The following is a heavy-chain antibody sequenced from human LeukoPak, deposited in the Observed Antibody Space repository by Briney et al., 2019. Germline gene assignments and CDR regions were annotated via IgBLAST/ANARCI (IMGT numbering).Heavy chain of an antibody. J-gene: IGHJ4*02. V-gene: IGHV3-23*01. Sequence: GGSLRLSCAASGFTFSSYAMNWVRQAPGKGLEWVSYISSGGSTIYYADSVKGRFTISRDNSKNTLYLQMNSLRAEDTAIYSCAKVRERYCSSTSCYFFDYWGQGTLVTVSS. CDR3: AKVRERYCSSTSCYFFDY. CDR2: ISSGGSTI. CDR1: GFTFSSYA. D-gene: IGHD2-2*01.